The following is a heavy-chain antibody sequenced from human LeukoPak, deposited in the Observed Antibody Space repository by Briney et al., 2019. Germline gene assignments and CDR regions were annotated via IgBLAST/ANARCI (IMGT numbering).Heavy chain of an antibody. J-gene: IGHJ4*02. CDR1: GYSISSGYY. V-gene: IGHV4-38-2*02. Sequence: SETLSLTCTVSGYSISSGYYWGWIRPPPGKGLEWIGIIYYSGSTFYSPSLKSRVTISVDTSKNQFSLKLSSVTAADTAVYYCASLRERSYYARGFDYWGQGTLVTVSS. CDR2: IYYSGST. CDR3: ASLRERSYYARGFDY. D-gene: IGHD1-26*01.